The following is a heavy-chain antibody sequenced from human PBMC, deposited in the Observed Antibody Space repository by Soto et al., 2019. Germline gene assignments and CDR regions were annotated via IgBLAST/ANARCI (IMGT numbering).Heavy chain of an antibody. J-gene: IGHJ4*02. CDR1: GFSLSTSGVG. V-gene: IGHV2-5*02. D-gene: IGHD4-17*01. CDR2: IYWDDDK. CDR3: AHADYGDWRPFFPDY. Sequence: QITLKESGPPLVKPTQTLTLTCTFSGFSLSTSGVGVGWIRQPPGKALEWLALIYWDDDKRYSPSLKSRLTITKDTSKNQVVLTMTNMDPVDTATYYCAHADYGDWRPFFPDYWGQGTLVTVSS.